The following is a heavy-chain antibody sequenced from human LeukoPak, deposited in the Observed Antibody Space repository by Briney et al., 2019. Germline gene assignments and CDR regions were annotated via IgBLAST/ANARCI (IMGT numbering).Heavy chain of an antibody. Sequence: SVKVSCKASGGTFSSYAISWVRQAPRQGLEWMGRIIPILGIANYAQKFQGRVTITADKSTSTAYMELSSLRSEDTAVYYCARETSTSFDYWGQGTLVAVSS. CDR1: GGTFSSYA. V-gene: IGHV1-69*04. J-gene: IGHJ4*02. D-gene: IGHD2-2*01. CDR2: IIPILGIA. CDR3: ARETSTSFDY.